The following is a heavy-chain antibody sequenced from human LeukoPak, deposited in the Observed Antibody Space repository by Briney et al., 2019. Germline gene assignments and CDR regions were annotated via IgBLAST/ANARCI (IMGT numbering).Heavy chain of an antibody. Sequence: ASVKVSCKASGYTFLSYGITWVRQAPGQGLEWMGWISSYNGNTDYAQKIQGRVGMTTDTSTSTGYMELGSLRSDDTAVYYCARVVGPAAAGAFNWFDPWGQGTLVIVSS. CDR3: ARVVGPAAAGAFNWFDP. CDR1: GYTFLSYG. D-gene: IGHD6-13*01. V-gene: IGHV1-18*01. J-gene: IGHJ5*02. CDR2: ISSYNGNT.